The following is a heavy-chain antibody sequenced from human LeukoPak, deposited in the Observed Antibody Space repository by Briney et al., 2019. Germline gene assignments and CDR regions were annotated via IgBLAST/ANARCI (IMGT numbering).Heavy chain of an antibody. Sequence: SETLSLTCTVSGGSISSYYWSWIRQPAGKGLEWIGCIYSSGSTYYNPSLKSRVTMSVDTSKNQFSLKLSSVTAADTAVYYCARGGVVVPAAIPDYWGQGTLVTVSS. CDR2: IYSSGST. J-gene: IGHJ4*02. D-gene: IGHD2-2*02. CDR3: ARGGVVVPAAIPDY. CDR1: GGSISSYY. V-gene: IGHV4-4*07.